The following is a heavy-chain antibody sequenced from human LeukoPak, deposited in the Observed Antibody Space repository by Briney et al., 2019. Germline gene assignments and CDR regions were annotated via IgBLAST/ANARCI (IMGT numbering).Heavy chain of an antibody. D-gene: IGHD4-17*01. V-gene: IGHV1-69*13. CDR1: GDTFSSYA. Sequence: SVKVSCKASGDTFSSYAISWVRQAPGQGLEWMGGIIPIFGTANYAQKFQDRVTITADESTSTAYMDLISLRSEDTAIHYCARGWGSVTTSTYHFDYWGQGTLVTVSS. CDR3: ARGWGSVTTSTYHFDY. J-gene: IGHJ4*02. CDR2: IIPIFGTA.